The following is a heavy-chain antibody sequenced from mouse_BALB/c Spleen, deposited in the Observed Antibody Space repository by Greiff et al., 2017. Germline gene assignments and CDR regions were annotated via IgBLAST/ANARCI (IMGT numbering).Heavy chain of an antibody. D-gene: IGHD1-1*01. CDR1: GFTFSSFG. CDR2: ISSGSSTI. V-gene: IGHV5-17*02. Sequence: EVQRVESGGGLVQPGGSRKLSCAASGFTFSSFGMHWVRQAPEKGLEWVAYISSGSSTIYYADTVKGRFTISRDNPKNTLFLQMTSLRSEDTAMYYCARAFLTTVVECAMDYWGQGTSVTVSS. CDR3: ARAFLTTVVECAMDY. J-gene: IGHJ4*01.